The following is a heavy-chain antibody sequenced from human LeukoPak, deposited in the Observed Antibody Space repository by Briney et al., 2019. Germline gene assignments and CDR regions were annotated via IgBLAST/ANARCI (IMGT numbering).Heavy chain of an antibody. Sequence: ASVKVSCKASGYTFTSYYMHWVRQAPGQGLEWMGIINPSGGSTSYAQKFQGRVTMTTDTSMSTAYMELSRLTSDDTAVYYCARAGERSWFDPWGQGTLVTVSS. CDR3: ARAGERSWFDP. CDR1: GYTFTSYY. V-gene: IGHV1-46*01. CDR2: INPSGGST. J-gene: IGHJ5*02.